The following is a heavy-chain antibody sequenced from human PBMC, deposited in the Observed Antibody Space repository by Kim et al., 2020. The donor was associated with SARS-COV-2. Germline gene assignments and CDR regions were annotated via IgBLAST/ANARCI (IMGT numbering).Heavy chain of an antibody. J-gene: IGHJ4*02. CDR1: GFTFSSYA. V-gene: IGHV3-30*04. Sequence: GGSLRLSCAASGFTFSSYAMHWVRQAPGKGLEWVAVISYDGSNKYYADSVKGRFTISRDNSKNTLYLQMNSLRAEDTAVYYCAREYYYGSGPDYWGQVTLVTVSS. CDR3: AREYYYGSGPDY. D-gene: IGHD3-10*01. CDR2: ISYDGSNK.